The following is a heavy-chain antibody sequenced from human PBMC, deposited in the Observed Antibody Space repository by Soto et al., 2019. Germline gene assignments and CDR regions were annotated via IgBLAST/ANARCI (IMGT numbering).Heavy chain of an antibody. J-gene: IGHJ3*02. Sequence: ASLKVSCKASGGTFSSYTISWVRQAPGQGLEWMGRIIPILGIANYAQKFQGRVTITADKSTSTAYMELSSLRSEDTAVYYCARDAADIVVVPAAWAKGAVCAFDIWGQGTMVTVSS. CDR3: ARDAADIVVVPAAWAKGAVCAFDI. CDR2: IIPILGIA. V-gene: IGHV1-69*04. CDR1: GGTFSSYT. D-gene: IGHD2-2*01.